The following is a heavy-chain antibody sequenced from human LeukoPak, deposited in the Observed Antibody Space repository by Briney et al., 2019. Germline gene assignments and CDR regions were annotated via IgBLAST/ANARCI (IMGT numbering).Heavy chain of an antibody. D-gene: IGHD3-10*01. Sequence: GGSLRLSCAASGFTFSSYGMHWVRQAPGKGLEWVAVIWYDGSNKYYADSVKGRFTISRDNSKNTLYLQMNSLRAEDTAVYYCASDYGAGSSTPTMYLDYWGQGTLVTVSS. V-gene: IGHV3-33*01. CDR3: ASDYGAGSSTPTMYLDY. CDR1: GFTFSSYG. CDR2: IWYDGSNK. J-gene: IGHJ4*02.